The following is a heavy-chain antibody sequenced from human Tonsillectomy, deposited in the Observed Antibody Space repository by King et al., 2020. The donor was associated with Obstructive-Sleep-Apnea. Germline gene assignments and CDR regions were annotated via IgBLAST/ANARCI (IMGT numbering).Heavy chain of an antibody. Sequence: VQLVESGGGVVQPGRSLRLSCAASGFTFSSYAMHWVRQAPGKGLEWVAVISYDGSNKYYADSVKGRFTISRDNSKNTLYLQMNSLRAEDTAVYYCARPYCSSTSCYLRPPYGMDVWGQGTTVTVSS. D-gene: IGHD2-2*01. V-gene: IGHV3-30*04. J-gene: IGHJ6*02. CDR2: ISYDGSNK. CDR1: GFTFSSYA. CDR3: ARPYCSSTSCYLRPPYGMDV.